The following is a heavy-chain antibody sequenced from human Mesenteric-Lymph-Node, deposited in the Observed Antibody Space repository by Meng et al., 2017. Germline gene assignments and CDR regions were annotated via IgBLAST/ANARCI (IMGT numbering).Heavy chain of an antibody. CDR1: GFTFRNYD. CDR2: IGTVGDT. J-gene: IGHJ4*02. CDR3: VREALGVDWQPPDH. Sequence: EVQLVESGGGLVQPGGSLSLSCAASGFTFRNYDMHWVRQATGEGLEWVAAIGTVGDTYYPGSVKGRFTISRDDAKNSLYLQMNSLRAGDTGVYYCVREALGVDWQPPDHWGQGTLVTVSS. V-gene: IGHV3-13*01. D-gene: IGHD3-9*01.